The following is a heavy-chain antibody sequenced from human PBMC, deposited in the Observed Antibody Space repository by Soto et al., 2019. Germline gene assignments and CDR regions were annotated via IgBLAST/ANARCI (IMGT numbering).Heavy chain of an antibody. Sequence: SETLSLTCAVYGGSFSGYYWSWIRQPPGKGLEWIGEINHSGSTNYNPSLKSRVTISVDTSKNQFSLKLSSVTGADTAVYYCARGRGAARLPGYYYYYGMDVWGQGTTVTVSS. CDR1: GGSFSGYY. CDR3: ARGRGAARLPGYYYYYGMDV. V-gene: IGHV4-34*01. J-gene: IGHJ6*02. D-gene: IGHD6-6*01. CDR2: INHSGST.